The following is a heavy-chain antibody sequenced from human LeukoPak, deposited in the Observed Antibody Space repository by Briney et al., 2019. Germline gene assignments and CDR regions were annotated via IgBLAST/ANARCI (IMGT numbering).Heavy chain of an antibody. J-gene: IGHJ6*03. D-gene: IGHD3/OR15-3a*01. V-gene: IGHV4-59*01. CDR2: IYYSGST. CDR1: GVSISSYY. CDR3: ARVKAADWDYYMDV. Sequence: SETLSLTCTVSGVSISSYYWSWIRQPPGKGLEWIGYIYYSGSTNYNPSLKSRVTITVDTSKNQFSLKLSSVTAADTAVYYCARVKAADWDYYMDVWGKGTTVTVSS.